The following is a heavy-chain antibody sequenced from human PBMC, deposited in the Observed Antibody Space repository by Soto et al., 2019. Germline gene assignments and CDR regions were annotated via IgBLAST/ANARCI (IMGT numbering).Heavy chain of an antibody. CDR2: VYYTGST. J-gene: IGHJ4*02. CDR3: ARSVAVPGAHIDY. CDR1: GGSVSCSY. D-gene: IGHD6-19*01. V-gene: IGHV4-59*02. Sequence: SDAVSLTYSCCGGSVSCSYWIWIRQSPGKGLEWLGYVYYTGSTNYSPSLRSRVSISVDTSKNEFSLRLSSVTAADTAVYFCARSVAVPGAHIDYWGQGTQVT.